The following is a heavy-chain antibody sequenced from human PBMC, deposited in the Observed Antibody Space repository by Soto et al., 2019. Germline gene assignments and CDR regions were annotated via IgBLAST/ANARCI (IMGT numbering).Heavy chain of an antibody. V-gene: IGHV3-15*01. CDR1: GFTFSHAW. CDR2: IRSKGDGGTT. D-gene: IGHD2-15*01. J-gene: IGHJ6*02. CDR3: ATDQAGGYFYYYGMVV. Sequence: EVQLVESGGGLVKPGGSLRLSCAASGFTFSHAWMSWVRQAPRKGLEWVGRIRSKGDGGTTDYAASVKGRFTISGDDSKNTLFLQMNSLKAEDTAVYYCATDQAGGYFYYYGMVVWGQGTTVTVSS.